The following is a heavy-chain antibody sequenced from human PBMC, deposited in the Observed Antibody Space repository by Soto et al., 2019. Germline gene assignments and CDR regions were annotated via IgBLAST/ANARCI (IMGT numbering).Heavy chain of an antibody. Sequence: GGSLRLSCAASGFTFSSYSMNWVRQAPGKGLEWVSSISSSSSYIYYADSVKGRFTISRDNAKNSLYLQMNSLRAEDTAVYYCTRGTIAAAGTDYWGQGTLVTVSS. D-gene: IGHD6-13*01. V-gene: IGHV3-21*01. J-gene: IGHJ4*02. CDR3: TRGTIAAAGTDY. CDR2: ISSSSSYI. CDR1: GFTFSSYS.